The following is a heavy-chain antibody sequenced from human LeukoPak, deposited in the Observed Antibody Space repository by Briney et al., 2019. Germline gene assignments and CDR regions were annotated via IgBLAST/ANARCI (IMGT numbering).Heavy chain of an antibody. V-gene: IGHV1-69*04. Sequence: SVKVSCKASGGAFSSYAISWVRQAPGQGLEWMGRIIPILGIANYAQKFQGRVTITADKSTSTAYMELSSLRSEDTAVYYCASESRLYSSGWSVHYFDYWGQGALVTVSS. J-gene: IGHJ4*02. CDR2: IIPILGIA. CDR1: GGAFSSYA. CDR3: ASESRLYSSGWSVHYFDY. D-gene: IGHD6-19*01.